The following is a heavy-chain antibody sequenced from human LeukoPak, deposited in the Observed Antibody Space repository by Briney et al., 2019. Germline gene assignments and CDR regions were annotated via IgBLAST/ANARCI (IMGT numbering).Heavy chain of an antibody. J-gene: IGHJ4*02. CDR3: ARPVGATTGNIDY. V-gene: IGHV4-39*01. CDR2: IYYSGST. D-gene: IGHD1-26*01. Sequence: RASETLSLTCTVSGGSISSSSYYWGWIRQPPGKGLEWIGSIYYSGSTYYNPSLKSRVTISVDTSKNQFSLKLSSVTAADTAVYYCARPVGATTGNIDYWGQGTLVTVSS. CDR1: GGSISSSSYY.